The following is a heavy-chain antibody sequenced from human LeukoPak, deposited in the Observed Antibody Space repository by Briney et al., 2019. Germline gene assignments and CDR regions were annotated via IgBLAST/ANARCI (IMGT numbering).Heavy chain of an antibody. CDR1: GFTLSSYW. CDR2: INTDGSST. D-gene: IGHD1-26*01. Sequence: GGSLRLSCAASGFTLSSYWMHWVRQAPGKGLVWVSRINTDGSSTSYADSVKGRFTISRDNSKNTLYLQMNSLRAEDTAVYYCARDWVPFLVGATPSYWGQGTLVTVSS. J-gene: IGHJ4*02. V-gene: IGHV3-74*01. CDR3: ARDWVPFLVGATPSY.